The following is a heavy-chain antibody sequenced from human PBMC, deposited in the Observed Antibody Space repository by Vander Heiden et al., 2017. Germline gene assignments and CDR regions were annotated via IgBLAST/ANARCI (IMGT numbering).Heavy chain of an antibody. CDR3: ANSQGYYHGMDV. CDR2: ITFDGTSK. Sequence: VQLVESGGGVVQLGTSMRVYCSASGVIFSSYGMHGVRQFPGKGREWVAVITFDGTSKYHADSVEGRFTISRENSKNTLYLQMNSLRIEDTAVYYCANSQGYYHGMDVWGQGTTVTVSS. V-gene: IGHV3-30*18. CDR1: GVIFSSYG. J-gene: IGHJ6*02.